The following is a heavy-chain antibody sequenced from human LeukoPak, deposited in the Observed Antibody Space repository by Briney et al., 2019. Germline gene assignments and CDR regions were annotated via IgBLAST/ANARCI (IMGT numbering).Heavy chain of an antibody. Sequence: ASVKVSCKASGYTFTSYYMHWVRQAPGQGLEWMGIINPSGGSTSYAQKFQGRVTITADESTSTAYMELSSLRSEDTAVYYCAEEGATTFFDYWGQGTLVTVSS. CDR3: AEEGATTFFDY. CDR1: GYTFTSYY. CDR2: INPSGGST. D-gene: IGHD1-26*01. J-gene: IGHJ4*02. V-gene: IGHV1-46*01.